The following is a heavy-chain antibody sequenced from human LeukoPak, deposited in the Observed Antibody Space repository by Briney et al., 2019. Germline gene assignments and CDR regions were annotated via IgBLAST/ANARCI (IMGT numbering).Heavy chain of an antibody. CDR3: ARNIGWYCHDC. CDR1: GGSLSSGSDY. D-gene: IGHD6-19*01. Sequence: TSETLSLTCTVSGGSLSSGSDYWSWIRQSAGKGLEWIGRIYASGSTNYNPSLKSRVTISVDTSKNQFSLKLSSVTAADTAVYYCARNIGWYCHDCWGQGTLVTVSS. CDR2: IYASGST. J-gene: IGHJ4*02. V-gene: IGHV4-61*02.